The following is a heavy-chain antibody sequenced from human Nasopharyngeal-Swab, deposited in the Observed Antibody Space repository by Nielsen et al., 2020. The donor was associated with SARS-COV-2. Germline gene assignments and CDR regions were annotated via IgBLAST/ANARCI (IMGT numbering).Heavy chain of an antibody. V-gene: IGHV3-53*01. Sequence: GGSLRLSCAASGFTVSSNYMIWVRQAPGKGLEWVSVIYSGGSTYYADSVKGRFTISRDNSKNTLYLQMNSLRAEDTAVYYCARDPIGAVAGPGGYWGQGTLVTVSS. CDR3: ARDPIGAVAGPGGY. J-gene: IGHJ4*02. D-gene: IGHD6-19*01. CDR1: GFTVSSNY. CDR2: IYSGGST.